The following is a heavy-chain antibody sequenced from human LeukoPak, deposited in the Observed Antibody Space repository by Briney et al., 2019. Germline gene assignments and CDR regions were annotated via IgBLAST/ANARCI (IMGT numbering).Heavy chain of an antibody. Sequence: SETLSLTCAVYGGSFSGYYWSWIRQPPGNGLEWIGSIYCSGSTYYNPSLKSRVTISVDTSKNQFSLKLSSVTAADTAVYYCARLGDGYDGYWGQGTLVTVSS. CDR2: IYCSGST. CDR1: GGSFSGYY. D-gene: IGHD5-24*01. CDR3: ARLGDGYDGY. V-gene: IGHV4-34*01. J-gene: IGHJ4*02.